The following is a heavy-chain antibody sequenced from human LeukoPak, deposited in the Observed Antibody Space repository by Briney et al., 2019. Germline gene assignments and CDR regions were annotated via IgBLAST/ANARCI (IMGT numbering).Heavy chain of an antibody. D-gene: IGHD3-22*01. CDR1: GFTFSSYG. Sequence: GGSLRLSCAASGFTFSSYGMHWVRQAPGKGLEWVAFIRYDGSNKYYADSVKGRITISRDNSKNTLYLQMNSLRAEDTAVYYCAKGNYYDSSAYNYFDYWGQGTLVTVSS. CDR3: AKGNYYDSSAYNYFDY. CDR2: IRYDGSNK. V-gene: IGHV3-30*02. J-gene: IGHJ4*02.